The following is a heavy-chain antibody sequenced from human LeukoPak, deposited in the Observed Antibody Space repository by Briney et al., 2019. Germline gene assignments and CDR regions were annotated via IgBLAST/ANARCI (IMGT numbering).Heavy chain of an antibody. J-gene: IGHJ2*01. D-gene: IGHD3/OR15-3a*01. CDR3: ARVGLGIGWYLDL. V-gene: IGHV1-18*01. Sequence: ASVTVSCKSFGYAFMSFGVTWVRQAPGQGLEWMAWISGYNGDTRYPQNFQDRVTLTIDKSTSTVYMELRSLRSDDTAVYYCARVGLGIGWYLDLWGRGTLVTVSS. CDR2: ISGYNGDT. CDR1: GYAFMSFG.